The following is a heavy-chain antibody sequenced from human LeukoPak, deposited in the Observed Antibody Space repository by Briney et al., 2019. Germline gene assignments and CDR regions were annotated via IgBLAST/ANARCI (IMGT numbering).Heavy chain of an antibody. Sequence: GASVKVSCKASGYTFTGHYMHWVRQAPGQGLEWMAWIDAKSGGTKYAQRFQGRVTMTRDTSINTGYMELSSLTSDDTAVYYCARWRGYSSGWSGPFDDWGQGTLVTVSS. J-gene: IGHJ4*02. V-gene: IGHV1-2*02. CDR3: ARWRGYSSGWSGPFDD. CDR1: GYTFTGHY. CDR2: IDAKSGGT. D-gene: IGHD6-13*01.